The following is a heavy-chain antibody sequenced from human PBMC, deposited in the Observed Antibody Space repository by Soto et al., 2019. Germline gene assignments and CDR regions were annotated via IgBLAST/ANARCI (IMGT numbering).Heavy chain of an antibody. D-gene: IGHD6-13*01. Sequence: QVTLKESGPPVVKPRQTLTLTCTFSGFSLTSPGMNVGWIRQPPGKALEWLALIYWDDDKRYNPSLSSRLSISKDTSKNQVVLTLTSVDPVDTGTYYCAHSEGSSWLCDNWGQGTLVTVSS. V-gene: IGHV2-5*02. CDR2: IYWDDDK. CDR3: AHSEGSSWLCDN. CDR1: GFSLTSPGMN. J-gene: IGHJ4*02.